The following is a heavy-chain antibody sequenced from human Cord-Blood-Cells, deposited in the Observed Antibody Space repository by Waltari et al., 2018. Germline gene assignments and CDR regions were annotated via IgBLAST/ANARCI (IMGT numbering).Heavy chain of an antibody. J-gene: IGHJ4*02. V-gene: IGHV3-9*01. CDR1: GFTFDDYA. Sequence: EVQLVESGGGLVQPGRSLRLSCVASGFTFDDYAMHWVRQAPGKGLEWVSGISWNSGSIGYADSVKGRFTISRDNAKNSLYLQMNSLRAEDTALYYCAKGFQSYVDYWGQGTLVTVSS. CDR3: AKGFQSYVDY. CDR2: ISWNSGSI. D-gene: IGHD2-21*01.